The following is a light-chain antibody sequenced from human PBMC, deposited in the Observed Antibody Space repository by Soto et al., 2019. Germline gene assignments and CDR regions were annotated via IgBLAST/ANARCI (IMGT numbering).Light chain of an antibody. V-gene: IGLV1-44*01. CDR2: GND. Sequence: QSVLTQPPSASGTPGQRVTISCSGSSSNIGSNTVNWYQQFPGTAPKLLMFGNDQRPSGVPDRFSGSKSSTSASLAISGLQSEDEADYYCAAWDDSLNGRVFGGGTKLTVL. CDR3: AAWDDSLNGRV. J-gene: IGLJ2*01. CDR1: SSNIGSNT.